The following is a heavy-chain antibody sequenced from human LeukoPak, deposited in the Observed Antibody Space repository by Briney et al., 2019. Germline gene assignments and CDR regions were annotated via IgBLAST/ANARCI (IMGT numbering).Heavy chain of an antibody. V-gene: IGHV3-48*03. J-gene: IGHJ4*02. CDR3: AREWELRGGFDY. D-gene: IGHD1-26*01. CDR1: GFTFSSYE. CDR2: ISSSGSTI. Sequence: GGSLRLSCAASGFTFSSYEMNWVRQAPGKGLEWVSYISSSGSTIYYADSVKGRFTISRDNAKNSLYLQMNSLRAEDTAVYYCAREWELRGGFDYWGQGTLVTVSS.